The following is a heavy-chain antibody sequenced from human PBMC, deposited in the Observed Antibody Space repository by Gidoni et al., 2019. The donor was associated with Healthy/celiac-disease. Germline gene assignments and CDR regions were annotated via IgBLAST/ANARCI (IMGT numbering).Heavy chain of an antibody. CDR1: GFTFDDYT. CDR2: ISWDGGST. J-gene: IGHJ4*02. Sequence: EVQLVESGGVVVQPGGSLRLSCAASGFTFDDYTMHWVRQAPGKGLEWVSLISWDGGSTYYADSVKGRFTISRDNSKNSLYLQMNSLRTEDTALYYCTKDALYSSSYFDYWGQGTLVTVSS. CDR3: TKDALYSSSYFDY. D-gene: IGHD6-13*01. V-gene: IGHV3-43*01.